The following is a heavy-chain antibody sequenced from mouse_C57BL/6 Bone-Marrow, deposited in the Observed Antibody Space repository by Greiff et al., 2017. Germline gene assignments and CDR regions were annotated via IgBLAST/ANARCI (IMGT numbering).Heavy chain of an antibody. V-gene: IGHV5-17*01. J-gene: IGHJ2*01. Sequence: EVKLVESGGGLVKPGGSLKLSCAASGFTFSDYGMHWVRQAPGKGLEWVAYISSGSSTNYYADTVKGRFTISRDNAKNTLCLQLTSLRSEDTAMYYCAREYYFDYWGQGTTLTVSS. CDR3: AREYYFDY. CDR2: ISSGSSTN. CDR1: GFTFSDYG.